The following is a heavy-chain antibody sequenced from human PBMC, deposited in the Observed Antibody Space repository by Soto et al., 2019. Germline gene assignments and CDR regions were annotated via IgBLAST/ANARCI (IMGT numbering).Heavy chain of an antibody. CDR3: AKDLRIAVAGTDYFDS. D-gene: IGHD6-19*01. CDR1: GFSFSSYD. V-gene: IGHV3-30*18. Sequence: QVQLVESGGGVVQPGRSLRLSCAASGFSFSSYDMHWVRQAPGKELEWVAVISYDVTNKYYADSVKGRFTISRDNSKNTLYLQMNSLRAEDTAVYYCAKDLRIAVAGTDYFDSWGQGTLVTVSS. J-gene: IGHJ4*02. CDR2: ISYDVTNK.